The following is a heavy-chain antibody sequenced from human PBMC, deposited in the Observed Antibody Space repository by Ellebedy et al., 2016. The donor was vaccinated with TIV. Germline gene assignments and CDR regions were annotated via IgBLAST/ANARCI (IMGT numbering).Heavy chain of an antibody. CDR1: GLSVSSSY. Sequence: GGSLRLSCVASGLSVSSSYMSWVRQAPGKGLEWVSVIQSSGDTYYAESVQGRFTMSRDNSKNKLLLEINSVRVEETAVYYCEGEKFNDVDLDLWGVFYFWGQGTMVTVSS. V-gene: IGHV3-66*01. CDR3: EGEKFNDVDLDLWGVFYF. CDR2: IQSSGDT. J-gene: IGHJ3*01. D-gene: IGHD3-3*01.